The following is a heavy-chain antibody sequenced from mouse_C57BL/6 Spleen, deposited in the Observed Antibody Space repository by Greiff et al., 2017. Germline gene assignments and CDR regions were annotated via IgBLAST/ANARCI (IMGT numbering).Heavy chain of an antibody. Sequence: VQLVESGPELVKPGASVKISCKASGYAFSSSWMNWVKQRPGKGLEWIGRIYPGDGDTNYNGKFKGKATLTADKSSSTAYMQLSSLTSEDSAVYFCARENDGYYVGYWGQGTTLTVSS. J-gene: IGHJ2*01. V-gene: IGHV1-82*01. CDR2: IYPGDGDT. D-gene: IGHD2-3*01. CDR3: ARENDGYYVGY. CDR1: GYAFSSSW.